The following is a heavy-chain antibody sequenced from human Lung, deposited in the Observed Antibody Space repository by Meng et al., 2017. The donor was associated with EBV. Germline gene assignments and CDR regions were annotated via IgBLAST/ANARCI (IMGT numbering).Heavy chain of an antibody. CDR3: ARGGTSSAPFDY. D-gene: IGHD2-2*01. Sequence: GLARVRRTGTLPRTGRVPGGSLSSSNWWIWVRKPQGKGLEWIGKIYHSGSTNYNPSLKSRVTISVDKSKNQFSLKLSSVTAADTAVYYCARGGTSSAPFDYWGQGTLVTVSS. J-gene: IGHJ4*02. CDR2: IYHSGST. V-gene: IGHV4-4*02. CDR1: GGSLSSSNW.